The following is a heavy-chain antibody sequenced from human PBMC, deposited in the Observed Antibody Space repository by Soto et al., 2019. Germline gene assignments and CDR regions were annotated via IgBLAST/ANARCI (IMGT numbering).Heavy chain of an antibody. CDR1: GFTFSSYW. Sequence: EVKLVESGGGLVQPGGSLRLSCAASGFTFSSYWMSWVRQAPGKGLEWVANIKQDGSEKYYVDSVKGRFTISRDNAKNSLYLQMNSLRAEDTAVYYCARAGCFSSDYIDYWGQGTLVTVSS. V-gene: IGHV3-7*05. CDR2: IKQDGSEK. CDR3: ARAGCFSSDYIDY. D-gene: IGHD2-21*01. J-gene: IGHJ4*02.